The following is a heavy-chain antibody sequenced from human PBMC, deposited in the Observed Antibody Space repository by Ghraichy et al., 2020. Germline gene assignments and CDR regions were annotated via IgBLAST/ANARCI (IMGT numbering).Heavy chain of an antibody. D-gene: IGHD3-10*01. CDR1: GFTFNHYG. V-gene: IGHV3-30*02. J-gene: IGHJ5*02. CDR3: AKGEVITMIRAVIDT. CDR2: VRYDGGTK. Sequence: AGSLRLSCEASGFTFNHYGMHWVRQAPGKGLEWVAFVRYDGGTKYYADSVKGRFSVSRDNSQKIIYLQMNSLRPDDTAVYYCAKGEVITMIRAVIDTWGQGTLVSVSS.